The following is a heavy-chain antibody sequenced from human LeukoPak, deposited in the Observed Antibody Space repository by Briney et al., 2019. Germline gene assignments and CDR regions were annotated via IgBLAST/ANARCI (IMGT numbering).Heavy chain of an antibody. CDR2: INPNSGGT. J-gene: IGHJ4*02. D-gene: IGHD3-22*01. V-gene: IGHV1-2*02. Sequence: ASVKVSCKASGYTFTGYYMHWVRQAPGQGLEWMGWINPNSGGTNYAQKFQGRVTMTRDTSISTAYMELSRLRSDDTAVYYCARVYNDSSGYENYYFDYWGQGTLVTVSS. CDR3: ARVYNDSSGYENYYFDY. CDR1: GYTFTGYY.